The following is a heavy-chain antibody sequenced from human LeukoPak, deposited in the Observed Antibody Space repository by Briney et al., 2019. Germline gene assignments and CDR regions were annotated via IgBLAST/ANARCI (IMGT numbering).Heavy chain of an antibody. Sequence: ASVKVSCKASGYTFTNYAISWVRQAPGQGLEWMGWISAYNGYTTYAQKFQGRVTLTTDTSTSTVYMDLGSLRSDDTAVYYCAREWDSGSYYLGYFDYWGQGTLVTVSS. CDR2: ISAYNGYT. CDR1: GYTFTNYA. CDR3: AREWDSGSYYLGYFDY. D-gene: IGHD1-26*01. J-gene: IGHJ4*02. V-gene: IGHV1-18*01.